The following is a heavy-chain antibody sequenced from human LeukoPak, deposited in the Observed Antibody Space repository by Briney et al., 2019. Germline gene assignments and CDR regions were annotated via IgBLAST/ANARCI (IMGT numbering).Heavy chain of an antibody. D-gene: IGHD2-2*03. J-gene: IGHJ5*02. CDR2: IYYSGST. CDR3: ARDYDGYCSSTSCYHDWFDP. Sequence: SETLSLTXTVSGGPISSYYWSWIRQPPGKGLEWIGYIYYSGSTNYNPSLKSRVTISVDTSKNQFSLKLSSVTAADTAVYYCARDYDGYCSSTSCYHDWFDPWGQGTLVTVSS. V-gene: IGHV4-59*01. CDR1: GGPISSYY.